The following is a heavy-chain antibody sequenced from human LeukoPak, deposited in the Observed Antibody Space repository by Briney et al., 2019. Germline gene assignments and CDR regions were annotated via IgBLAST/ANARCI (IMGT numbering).Heavy chain of an antibody. CDR2: INHSGST. J-gene: IGHJ6*03. Sequence: SETLSLTCAVYGGSFSGYYWSWIRQPPGKGLEWIGEINHSGSTNYNPSLKSRVTISVDTSKNQFSLKLSSVTAADTAVYYCGGAWYYYYMDVWGKGTTVTVSS. CDR3: GGAWYYYYMDV. V-gene: IGHV4-34*01. CDR1: GGSFSGYY.